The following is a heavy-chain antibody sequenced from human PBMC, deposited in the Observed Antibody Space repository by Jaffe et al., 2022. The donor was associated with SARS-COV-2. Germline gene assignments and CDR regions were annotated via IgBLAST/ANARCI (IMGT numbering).Heavy chain of an antibody. CDR3: ASGRVSDRSGYSPWYDGLDV. J-gene: IGHJ6*02. CDR1: GGSISSSNW. D-gene: IGHD3-22*01. V-gene: IGHV4-4*02. Sequence: QVQLQESGPGLVKPSGTLPLTCAVSGGSISSSNWWTWVRQPPEKGLEWIAEIHHSGTTNYNPSLRSRVTILVDKSKNQFSLNLRSVTAADTAVYYCASGRVSDRSGYSPWYDGLDVWGQGTPVTVSS. CDR2: IHHSGTT.